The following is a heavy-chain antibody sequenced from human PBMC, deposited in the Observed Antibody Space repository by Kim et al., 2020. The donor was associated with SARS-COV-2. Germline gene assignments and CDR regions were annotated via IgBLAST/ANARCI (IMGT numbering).Heavy chain of an antibody. CDR2: ISGSGGST. CDR3: AKDPYYDFWSGYYFDY. J-gene: IGHJ4*02. Sequence: GGSLRLSCAASGFTFSSYAMSWVRQAPGKGLEWVSAISGSGGSTYYADSVKGRFTISRDNSKNTRYLQMNSLRAEDTAVYYCAKDPYYDFWSGYYFDYWGQGPLVTVSS. CDR1: GFTFSSYA. V-gene: IGHV3-23*01. D-gene: IGHD3-3*01.